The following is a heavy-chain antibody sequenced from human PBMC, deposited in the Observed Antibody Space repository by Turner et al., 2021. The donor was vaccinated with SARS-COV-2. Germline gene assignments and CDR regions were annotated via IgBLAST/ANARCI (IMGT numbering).Heavy chain of an antibody. J-gene: IGHJ4*02. D-gene: IGHD2-15*01. CDR2: ISYDGSNK. CDR1: GFTFSSYG. V-gene: IGHV3-30*18. Sequence: QVQLVEPGGGVVQPGRSLRLSCAASGFTFSSYGMHWVRQAPGKGLEWVAVISYDGSNKYYADSVKGRFTISRDNSKNTLYLQMNSLRAEDTAVYYCAKDLGRYCSGGSCYSGYFDYWGQGTLVTVSS. CDR3: AKDLGRYCSGGSCYSGYFDY.